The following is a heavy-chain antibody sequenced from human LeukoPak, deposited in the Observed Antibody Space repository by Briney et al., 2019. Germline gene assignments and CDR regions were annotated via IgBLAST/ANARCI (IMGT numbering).Heavy chain of an antibody. CDR2: IWYDGSNK. CDR3: ARTYYDFWSGYPKGDYFDY. V-gene: IGHV3-33*01. CDR1: GFTFSSYG. Sequence: PGGSLRLSCAASGFTFSSYGMHWVRQAPGKGLEWVAVIWYDGSNKYYADSVKGRFTISRDNSKNTLYLQMNSLRAEDTAVYYCARTYYDFWSGYPKGDYFDYWGQGTLVTVS. D-gene: IGHD3-3*01. J-gene: IGHJ4*02.